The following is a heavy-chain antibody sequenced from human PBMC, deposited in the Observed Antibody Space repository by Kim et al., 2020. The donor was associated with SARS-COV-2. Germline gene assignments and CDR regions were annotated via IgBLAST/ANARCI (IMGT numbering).Heavy chain of an antibody. J-gene: IGHJ3*02. D-gene: IGHD2-21*01. CDR3: VRGGVVVATTDAFDI. V-gene: IGHV3-72*01. Sequence: ASVTGRFTISREDSKNSLYLQMNSLKSEDTAMYYCVRGGVVVATTDAFDIWGQGTMFTVSS.